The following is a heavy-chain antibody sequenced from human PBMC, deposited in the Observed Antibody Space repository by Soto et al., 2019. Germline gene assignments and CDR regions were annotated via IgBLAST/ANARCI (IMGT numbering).Heavy chain of an antibody. CDR2: ISYDGSNQ. V-gene: IGHV3-30*19. CDR1: GFTFSSFG. D-gene: IGHD3-16*01. CDR3: ARGGFGGAKSAFAS. J-gene: IGHJ4*02. Sequence: QVQLVESGGGAVQPGRSLRLSCAASGFTFSSFGMHWVRQAPGKGLEWVAVISYDGSNQYYGDSAKGRFTLSRDNSKNTLYMQRSSLQAADTAIYYCARGGFGGAKSAFASWGQGTLVTVSS.